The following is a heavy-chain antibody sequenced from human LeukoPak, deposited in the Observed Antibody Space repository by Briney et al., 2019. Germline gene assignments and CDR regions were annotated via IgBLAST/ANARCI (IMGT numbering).Heavy chain of an antibody. CDR1: GFTFSSFA. CDR2: ISASGGST. V-gene: IGHV3-23*01. J-gene: IGHJ3*02. Sequence: GGALRLSCAASGFTFSSFATSWVRQAPGKGREWVSVISASGGSTYYADSVKGRFSISRDNSKITLYLQIDSLRAEDTAVYYCAKGFYDNSASGVFDIWGQGTMVTVSS. D-gene: IGHD3-22*01. CDR3: AKGFYDNSASGVFDI.